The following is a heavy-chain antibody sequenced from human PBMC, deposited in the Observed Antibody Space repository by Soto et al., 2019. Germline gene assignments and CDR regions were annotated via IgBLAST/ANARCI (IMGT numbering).Heavy chain of an antibody. CDR1: GYSFTSYW. Sequence: EVQLVQSGAEVKKPGESLKISCKGSGYSFTSYWIGWVRQMPGKGLEWMGIIYPGDSDTRYSPSFQGQVTISADKSTSTAYLQWSSLKASDTAMYYCARLAPMYYDFWSGYSHFDYWGQGTLVTVSS. CDR2: IYPGDSDT. D-gene: IGHD3-3*01. J-gene: IGHJ4*02. CDR3: ARLAPMYYDFWSGYSHFDY. V-gene: IGHV5-51*01.